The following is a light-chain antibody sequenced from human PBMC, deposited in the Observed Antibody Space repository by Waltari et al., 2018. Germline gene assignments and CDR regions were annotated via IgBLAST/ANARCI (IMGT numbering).Light chain of an antibody. Sequence: QLVLTQSPSASASLGAPVKLTCPLSSGHSSYAIAWPQQQPEKGPRYLMKVNSDGSHTKGDGIPDRFSGSSSGAERYLTISSLQSEDEADYYCQTWGTGIGVFGGGTQLTVL. CDR3: QTWGTGIGV. J-gene: IGLJ7*01. CDR2: VNSDGSH. CDR1: SGHSSYA. V-gene: IGLV4-69*02.